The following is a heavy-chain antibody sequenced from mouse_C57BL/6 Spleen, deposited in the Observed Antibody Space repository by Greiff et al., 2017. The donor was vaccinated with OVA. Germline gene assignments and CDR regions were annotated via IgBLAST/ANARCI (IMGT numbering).Heavy chain of an antibody. CDR1: GFTFSDYG. D-gene: IGHD2-5*01. Sequence: EVMLVESGGGLVKPGGSLKLSCAASGFTFSDYGMHWVRQAPEKGLEWVAYISSGSSTIYYADTVKGRFTISRDKAKNTLFLQMTSLRSEDTAMYYCARGGSNSPYWYFDVWGTGTTVTVSS. CDR3: ARGGSNSPYWYFDV. V-gene: IGHV5-17*01. CDR2: ISSGSSTI. J-gene: IGHJ1*03.